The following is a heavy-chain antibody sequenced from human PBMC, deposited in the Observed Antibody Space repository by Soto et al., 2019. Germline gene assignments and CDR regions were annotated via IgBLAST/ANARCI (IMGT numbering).Heavy chain of an antibody. J-gene: IGHJ5*02. V-gene: IGHV4-39*01. Sequence: ETLSLTCTVSGGSISSSSYYWGWIRQPPGKGLEWIGSIYYSGSTYYNPSLKSRVTISVDTSKNQFSLKLSSVTAADTAVYYCARLLVVPPNNWFDPWGQGTLVTVSS. CDR2: IYYSGST. D-gene: IGHD2-15*01. CDR1: GGSISSSSYY. CDR3: ARLLVVPPNNWFDP.